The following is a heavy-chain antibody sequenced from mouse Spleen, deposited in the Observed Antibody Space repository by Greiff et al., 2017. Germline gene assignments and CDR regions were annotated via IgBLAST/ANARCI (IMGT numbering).Heavy chain of an antibody. V-gene: IGHV5-9-3*01. J-gene: IGHJ2*01. CDR3: ARNGGLSYFDY. D-gene: IGHD3-1*01. Sequence: EVQGVESGGGLVKPGGSLKLSCAASGFTFSSYAMSWVRQTPEKRLEWVATISSGGSYTYYPDSVKGRFTISRDNAKNTLYLQMSSLRSEDTAMYYCARNGGLSYFDYWGQGTTLTVSS. CDR2: ISSGGSYT. CDR1: GFTFSSYA.